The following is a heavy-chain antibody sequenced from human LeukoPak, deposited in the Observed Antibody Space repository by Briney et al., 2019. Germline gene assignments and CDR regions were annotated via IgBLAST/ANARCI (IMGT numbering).Heavy chain of an antibody. CDR1: GFTFSSYS. CDR3: ARAAHTVTTPNWFDP. Sequence: GGSLRLSCAASGFTFSSYSMNWVRQAPGKGLEWVSSISSSSSYIYYADSVKGRFTISRDNSKNTLYLQMNSLRAGDTAVYYCARAAHTVTTPNWFDPWGQGTLVTVSS. D-gene: IGHD4-4*01. V-gene: IGHV3-21*01. J-gene: IGHJ5*02. CDR2: ISSSSSYI.